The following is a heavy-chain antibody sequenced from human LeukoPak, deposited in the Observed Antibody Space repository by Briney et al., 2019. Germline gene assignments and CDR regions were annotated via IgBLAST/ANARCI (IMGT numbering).Heavy chain of an antibody. Sequence: GGSLRLSCADSGFTFSSYAMSWVRQAPGKGLEWVSAISGSGGSTYYADSVKGRFTISRDNSKNTLYLQMNSLRAEDTAVYYCAIDRSGYWKYFDYWGQGTLVTVSS. CDR1: GFTFSSYA. CDR2: ISGSGGST. J-gene: IGHJ4*02. V-gene: IGHV3-23*01. D-gene: IGHD3-3*01. CDR3: AIDRSGYWKYFDY.